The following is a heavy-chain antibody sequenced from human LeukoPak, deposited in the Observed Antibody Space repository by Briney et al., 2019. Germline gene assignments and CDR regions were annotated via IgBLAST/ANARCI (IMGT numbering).Heavy chain of an antibody. Sequence: SETLSLTCTVSGGSISSYYWSWIRQPAGEGLEWIGRIYTSGSTNYNPSLKSRVTMSVDTSKNQFSLKLSSVTAADTAVYYCATYYYDSSGYRYDYWGQGTLVTVSS. V-gene: IGHV4-4*07. CDR3: ATYYYDSSGYRYDY. J-gene: IGHJ4*02. CDR2: IYTSGST. D-gene: IGHD3-22*01. CDR1: GGSISSYY.